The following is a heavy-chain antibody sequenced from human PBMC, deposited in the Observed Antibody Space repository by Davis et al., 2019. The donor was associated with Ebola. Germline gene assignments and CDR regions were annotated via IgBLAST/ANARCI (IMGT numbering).Heavy chain of an antibody. CDR3: ARARTVTTGFDY. D-gene: IGHD4-17*01. V-gene: IGHV4-34*01. J-gene: IGHJ4*02. Sequence: SETLSLTCAVYGGSFSGYYWSWIRQPPGKGLEWIGEINHSGSTNYNPSLKSRVTISVDTSKNQFSLKLSSVTAADTAVYYCARARTVTTGFDYWGQGTLVTVSS. CDR1: GGSFSGYY. CDR2: INHSGST.